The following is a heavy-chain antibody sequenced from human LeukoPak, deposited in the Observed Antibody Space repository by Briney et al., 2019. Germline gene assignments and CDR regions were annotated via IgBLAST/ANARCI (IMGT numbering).Heavy chain of an antibody. CDR2: ISASGGST. J-gene: IGHJ4*02. Sequence: GGSLRLSCAASGFTFSSNAMNWVCQAPGKGREWGSGISASGGSTYYADSVKGGFTISRETPKNTLYLQMNSLRPEDTAVYYCAKTLKYSNIAIDYWGQGTQVTVSS. CDR1: GFTFSSNA. CDR3: AKTLKYSNIAIDY. V-gene: IGHV3-23*01. D-gene: IGHD2/OR15-2a*01.